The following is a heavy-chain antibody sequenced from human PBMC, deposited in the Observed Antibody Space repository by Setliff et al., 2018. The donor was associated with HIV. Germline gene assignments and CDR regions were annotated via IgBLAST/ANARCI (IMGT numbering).Heavy chain of an antibody. V-gene: IGHV4-34*01. CDR1: GGSLSGYF. CDR3: ARDRYSGSSTDY. D-gene: IGHD1-26*01. CDR2: INHSGRT. J-gene: IGHJ4*02. Sequence: PSETLSLTCAVYGGSLSGYFWSWVRQPPGKGLEWIGEINHSGRTNYNPSLESRVTISVDTSKNQFSLKLSSVTAADTAVYYCARDRYSGSSTDYWGQGTLVTVSS.